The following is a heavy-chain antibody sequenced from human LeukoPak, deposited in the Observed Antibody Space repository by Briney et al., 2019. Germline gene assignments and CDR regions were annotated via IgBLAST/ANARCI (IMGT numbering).Heavy chain of an antibody. CDR2: ISSSSSYI. CDR1: GFIFSSYS. Sequence: GGSLRLSCAASGFIFSSYSMNWVRQAPGKGLEWVSSISSSSSYIYYADSVRDRFTISRDNAKNSLYLQMNSLRAEDTAVYYCAKDLHWNYPYFDYWGQGTLVTVSS. V-gene: IGHV3-21*01. CDR3: AKDLHWNYPYFDY. D-gene: IGHD1-7*01. J-gene: IGHJ4*02.